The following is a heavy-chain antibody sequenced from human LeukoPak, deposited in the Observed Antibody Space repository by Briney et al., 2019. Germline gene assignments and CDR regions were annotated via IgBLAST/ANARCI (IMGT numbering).Heavy chain of an antibody. V-gene: IGHV3-48*01. Sequence: PGGSLRLSCAASGFTFSSYSMNWVRQAPGKGLEWVSYISSSSSTIYYADSVKGRFTISRDNAKNSLYLQMNSLRAEDTAVYYCARDSSGYPQDAFDIWGQGTMVTVSS. CDR2: ISSSSSTI. D-gene: IGHD3-22*01. CDR3: ARDSSGYPQDAFDI. J-gene: IGHJ3*02. CDR1: GFTFSSYS.